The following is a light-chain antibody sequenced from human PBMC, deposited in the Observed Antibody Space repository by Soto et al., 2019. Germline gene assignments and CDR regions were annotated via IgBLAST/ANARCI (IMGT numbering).Light chain of an antibody. CDR2: DAY. CDR3: QHYKTWPLA. J-gene: IGKJ4*01. V-gene: IGKV3-15*01. CDR1: QGVGST. Sequence: EIVMTQSPATLSVSPGERVTLSCRASQGVGSTLAWYRQQPGQAPRLLIYDAYIRATGVPARFSGSGSGTEFTPTISSLQSEDFAVYYGQHYKTWPLAFGGGTKVEIK.